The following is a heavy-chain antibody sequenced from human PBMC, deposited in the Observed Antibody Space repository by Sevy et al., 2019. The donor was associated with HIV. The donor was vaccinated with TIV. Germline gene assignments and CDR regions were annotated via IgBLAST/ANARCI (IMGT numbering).Heavy chain of an antibody. J-gene: IGHJ4*02. D-gene: IGHD4-17*01. Sequence: ASVKVSCKGFGYTFAGYYVHWVRQAPGQGLEWMGWINPNSGGTNYAQRFQGRVTMTRDTSISTVYMELSNLKSDDTAEYYCASGGYGDYVRIDYWGQGTLVTVSS. V-gene: IGHV1-2*02. CDR1: GYTFAGYY. CDR3: ASGGYGDYVRIDY. CDR2: INPNSGGT.